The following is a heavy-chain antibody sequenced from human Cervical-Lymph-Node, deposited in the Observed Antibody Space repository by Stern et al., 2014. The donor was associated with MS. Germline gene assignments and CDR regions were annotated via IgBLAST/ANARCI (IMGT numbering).Heavy chain of an antibody. J-gene: IGHJ3*02. Sequence: SGSALVKPTQTLTLTCTFSGFSLSTSGMCVSWIRQPPGKALEWLALIDWDDDKYYSTSLKTRLTISKDTSKNQVVLTMTNMDPVDTATYYCARIAIAVASDAFDIWGQGTMVTVSS. CDR1: GFSLSTSGMC. CDR3: ARIAIAVASDAFDI. CDR2: IDWDDDK. V-gene: IGHV2-70*01. D-gene: IGHD6-19*01.